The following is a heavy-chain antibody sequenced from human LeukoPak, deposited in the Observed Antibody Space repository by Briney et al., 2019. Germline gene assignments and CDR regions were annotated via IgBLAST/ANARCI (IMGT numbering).Heavy chain of an antibody. Sequence: KPSETLSLTCTVSGGSISSYYWSWIRQPPGKGLEWIGYIHSSGYTNYNPSLKSRVTMSIDTSKNQFSLKLSSVTAADTAVYYCARHLDYYGSGTYEYWGQGTLVTVSP. J-gene: IGHJ4*02. V-gene: IGHV4-59*08. CDR3: ARHLDYYGSGTYEY. CDR2: IHSSGYT. CDR1: GGSISSYY. D-gene: IGHD3-10*01.